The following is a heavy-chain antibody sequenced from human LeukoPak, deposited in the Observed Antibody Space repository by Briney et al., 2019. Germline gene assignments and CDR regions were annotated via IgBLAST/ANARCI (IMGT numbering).Heavy chain of an antibody. Sequence: GGSLRLSCAASGFTFGTYAMSWVRQAPGKGLEWVSDISGSGGSTYYANSVKGRFTISRDHSKNTLYLQMNSLRAEDTAIYYCAKDNRGTIVVVTPYYFDYWGQGTLVTVSS. CDR2: ISGSGGST. D-gene: IGHD3-22*01. V-gene: IGHV3-23*01. CDR1: GFTFGTYA. J-gene: IGHJ4*02. CDR3: AKDNRGTIVVVTPYYFDY.